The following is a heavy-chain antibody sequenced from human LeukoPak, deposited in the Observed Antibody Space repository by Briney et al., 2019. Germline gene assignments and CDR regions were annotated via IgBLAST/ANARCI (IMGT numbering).Heavy chain of an antibody. CDR1: GYTFTSYG. CDR3: ARDRPSDYYGMDV. CDR2: ISAYNGNT. Sequence: REASVKVSCEASGYTFTSYGISWVRQAPGQGLEWMGWISAYNGNTNYAQKLQGRVTMTTDTSTSTAYMELRSLRSDDTAVYYCARDRPSDYYGMDVWGQGTTVTVSS. V-gene: IGHV1-18*01. J-gene: IGHJ6*02.